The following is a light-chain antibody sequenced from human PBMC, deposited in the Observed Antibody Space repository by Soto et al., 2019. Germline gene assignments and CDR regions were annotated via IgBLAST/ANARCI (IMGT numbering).Light chain of an antibody. CDR2: KAS. CDR3: QQYSDNWT. CDR1: QSISSW. J-gene: IGKJ1*01. V-gene: IGKV1-5*03. Sequence: DIQMTQSPSTLSASVGDRVTITCRASQSISSWLAWYQQKPGTAPNLLIYKASTLQGGVPSRFSGSGSGTEFTLTISSLQPDDSAIYYCQQYSDNWTFGQGTKGEIK.